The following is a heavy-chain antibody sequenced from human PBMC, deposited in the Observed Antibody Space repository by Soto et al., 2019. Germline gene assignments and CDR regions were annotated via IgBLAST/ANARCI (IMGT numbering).Heavy chain of an antibody. Sequence: GGSLRLSCAASGFTFSSYAMSWVRQAPGKGLEWVSAISGSGGSTYYADSVKGRFTISRDNSKNTLYLQMNSLRAEDTAVYYCAKDWLDLGASEGGPNWFDPWGQGTLVTVSS. CDR1: GFTFSSYA. J-gene: IGHJ5*02. CDR2: ISGSGGST. V-gene: IGHV3-23*01. CDR3: AKDWLDLGASEGGPNWFDP. D-gene: IGHD6-19*01.